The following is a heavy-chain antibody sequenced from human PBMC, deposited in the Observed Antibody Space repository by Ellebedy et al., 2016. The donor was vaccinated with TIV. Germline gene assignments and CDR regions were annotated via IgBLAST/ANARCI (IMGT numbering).Heavy chain of an antibody. CDR3: ASQKAGGHYYFDS. Sequence: GESLKISCRVSGYGSSPYWIAWVRQMPGKGLEWMGVIDPSGSDTRYIPSFQGQVTISADTSISTAFLQWSGLKASDSAMYFCASQKAGGHYYFDSWGQGTLVTVSS. CDR1: GYGSSPYW. J-gene: IGHJ4*02. V-gene: IGHV5-51*01. CDR2: IDPSGSDT. D-gene: IGHD3-10*01.